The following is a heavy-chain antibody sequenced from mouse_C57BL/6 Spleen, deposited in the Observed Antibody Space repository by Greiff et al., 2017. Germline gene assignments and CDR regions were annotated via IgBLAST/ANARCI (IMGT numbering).Heavy chain of an antibody. CDR2: IDPSDSYT. J-gene: IGHJ2*01. CDR3: ARNPFTTVVEGDY. D-gene: IGHD1-1*01. CDR1: GYTFTSYW. Sequence: VQLRQPGAELVRPGTSVKLSCKASGYTFTSYWMHWVKQRPGQGLEWIGVIDPSDSYTNYNQKFKGKATLTVDTSSSTAYMQLSSLTSEDSAVYYCARNPFTTVVEGDYWGQGTTLTVSS. V-gene: IGHV1-59*01.